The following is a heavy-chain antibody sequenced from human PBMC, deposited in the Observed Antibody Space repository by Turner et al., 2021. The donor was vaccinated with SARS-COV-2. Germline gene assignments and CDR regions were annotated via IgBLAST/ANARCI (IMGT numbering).Heavy chain of an antibody. CDR2: ISSSSSYI. Sequence: RLSCAASGFTFSSYSMNWVRQAPGKGLEWVSSISSSSSYIYYADSVKGRFTISRDNAKNSLYLQMNSLRAEDTAVYYCARDYYDFWSGYYSYQYGMDVWGQGTAVTVSS. V-gene: IGHV3-21*01. CDR1: GFTFSSYS. D-gene: IGHD3-3*01. J-gene: IGHJ6*02. CDR3: ARDYYDFWSGYYSYQYGMDV.